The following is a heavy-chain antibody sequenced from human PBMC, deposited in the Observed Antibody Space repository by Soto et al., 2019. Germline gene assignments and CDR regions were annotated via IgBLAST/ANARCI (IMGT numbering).Heavy chain of an antibody. Sequence: VQLVQSGAEVKKPGASVKVSCKASGYTFTSYDINWVRQATGQGLEWMGWMNPNSGNTGYAQKFQGRVTMTRNTSISTAYMELSSLRSEDTAVYYCARGGYCSGGSCYLNWFDPWGQGTLVTVSS. V-gene: IGHV1-8*01. D-gene: IGHD2-15*01. CDR2: MNPNSGNT. J-gene: IGHJ5*02. CDR3: ARGGYCSGGSCYLNWFDP. CDR1: GYTFTSYD.